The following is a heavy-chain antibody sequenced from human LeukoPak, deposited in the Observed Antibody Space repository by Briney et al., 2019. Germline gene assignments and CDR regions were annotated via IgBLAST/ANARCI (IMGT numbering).Heavy chain of an antibody. V-gene: IGHV1-69*13. D-gene: IGHD2-2*01. CDR1: GGTFSIYA. Sequence: ASVTVSFTASGGTFSIYAISWVRQAPGQGLEWMGGIIPIFGTTNYAQKFQGRVTITADESTSTVYMELSSLRSEDTAVYYCATRGVPAALSFDYWGREPWSPSPQ. CDR3: ATRGVPAALSFDY. CDR2: IIPIFGTT. J-gene: IGHJ4*02.